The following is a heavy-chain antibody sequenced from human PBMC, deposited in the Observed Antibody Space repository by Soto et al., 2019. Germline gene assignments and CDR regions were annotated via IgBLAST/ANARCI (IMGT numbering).Heavy chain of an antibody. Sequence: QVQLVQSGAEVKKPGASVKVSCKASGYTFTSYGISWVRQAPGQGLEWMGWISANNGNTKYAQNFQVRVPMTTDTSPSTAYMERRSMRSDDTAVYYWARAYSPGLFDPWGQGTLVTVSS. CDR3: ARAYSPGLFDP. V-gene: IGHV1-18*01. CDR2: ISANNGNT. J-gene: IGHJ5*02. D-gene: IGHD2-15*01. CDR1: GYTFTSYG.